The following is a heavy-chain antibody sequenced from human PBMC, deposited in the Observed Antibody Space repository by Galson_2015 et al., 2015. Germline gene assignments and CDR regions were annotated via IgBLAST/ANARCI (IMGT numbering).Heavy chain of an antibody. CDR2: ISYSGST. J-gene: IGHJ4*02. CDR3: ARHQSGGTYPLDY. Sequence: TLSLTCTVSGDSVSSNSWSWIRQPPGKGLEYIGYISYSGSTNYNPSLKSRVTMSVDTSKNQFSLKLISVTAADTAVYYCARHQSGGTYPLDYWGQGTLVTVSP. V-gene: IGHV4-59*08. D-gene: IGHD1-26*01. CDR1: GDSVSSNS.